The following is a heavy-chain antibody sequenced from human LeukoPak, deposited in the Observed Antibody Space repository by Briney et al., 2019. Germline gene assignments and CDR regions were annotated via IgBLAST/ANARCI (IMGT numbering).Heavy chain of an antibody. CDR3: ARDLPAAAGKGDAFDI. Sequence: QTGGSLRLSCAASGFTFSSYAMHWVRQAPGKGLEWVAVISYDGSNKYYADSVKGRFTISRDNSKNTLYLQMNSLRAEDTAVYYCARDLPAAAGKGDAFDIWGQGTMVTVSS. CDR1: GFTFSSYA. D-gene: IGHD6-13*01. J-gene: IGHJ3*02. CDR2: ISYDGSNK. V-gene: IGHV3-30-3*01.